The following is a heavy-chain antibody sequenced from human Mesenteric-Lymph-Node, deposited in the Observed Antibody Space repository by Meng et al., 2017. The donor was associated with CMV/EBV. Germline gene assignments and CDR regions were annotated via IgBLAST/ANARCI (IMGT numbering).Heavy chain of an antibody. V-gene: IGHV3-21*01. CDR1: GFTFSTYT. J-gene: IGHJ4*02. CDR2: IGGSSRSL. CDR3: ARGPPFDY. Sequence: GESLKISCAASGFTFSTYTMNWVRQAPGEGLEWVSSIGGSSRSLYYTDSLKGRFTISRDNAKNSLYLQINSLRAEDTAVYYCARGPPFDYWGQGTLVTVSS.